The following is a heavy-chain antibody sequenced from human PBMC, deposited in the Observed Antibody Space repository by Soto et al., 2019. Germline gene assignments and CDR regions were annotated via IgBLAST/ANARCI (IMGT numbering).Heavy chain of an antibody. V-gene: IGHV1-3*04. CDR1: GYTFTNHA. Sequence: VASVKVSCKASGYTFTNHAIHWVRQAPGQGLEWMGWFNTGNGNTKYSQNFQGRFTITTDTSASTAYMDLSSLTSEDTAIYYCARRWGRNFDYWGQGTLVTVPQ. D-gene: IGHD3-16*01. J-gene: IGHJ4*02. CDR2: FNTGNGNT. CDR3: ARRWGRNFDY.